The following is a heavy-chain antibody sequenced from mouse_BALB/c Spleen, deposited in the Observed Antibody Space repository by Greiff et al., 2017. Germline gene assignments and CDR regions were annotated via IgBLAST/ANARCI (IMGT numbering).Heavy chain of an antibody. CDR2: IWSGGST. CDR1: GFSLTSYG. J-gene: IGHJ1*01. CDR3: ARRGGDAGGFDV. V-gene: IGHV2-2*02. Sequence: QVHVKQSGPGLVQPSQSLSITCTVSGFSLTSYGVHWVRQSPGKGLEWLGVIWSGGSTDYNAAFISRLSISKDNSKSQVFFKMNSLQANDTAIYYCARRGGDAGGFDVWGAGTTVTVSS. D-gene: IGHD1-1*02.